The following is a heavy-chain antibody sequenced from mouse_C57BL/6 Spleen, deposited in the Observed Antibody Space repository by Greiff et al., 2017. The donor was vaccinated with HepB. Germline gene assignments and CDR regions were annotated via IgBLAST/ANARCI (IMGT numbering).Heavy chain of an antibody. CDR3: ARHYYGSSYYAMDY. J-gene: IGHJ4*01. D-gene: IGHD1-1*01. V-gene: IGHV1-52*01. CDR1: GYTFTSYW. Sequence: QVQLQQPGAELVRPGSSVKLSCKASGYTFTSYWMHWVKQRPKQGLEWIGNIDPSDSETHYNQKFKDKATLTVDKSSSTAYMQLSSLTSEDSAVYYCARHYYGSSYYAMDYWGQGTSVTVSS. CDR2: IDPSDSET.